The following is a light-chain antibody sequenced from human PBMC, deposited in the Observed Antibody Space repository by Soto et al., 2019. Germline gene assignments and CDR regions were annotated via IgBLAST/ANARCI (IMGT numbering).Light chain of an antibody. CDR1: QSISSY. CDR2: AAS. Sequence: DIQMTQTPSSLSASVGDRVTITCRASQSISSYLNWYQQKPGKAPKLLIYAASSLQSGVRSRFSGRGSGTDFTLTISSLQPEDFATYYCQQSYSTPRPFGQGTKVEIK. J-gene: IGKJ1*01. CDR3: QQSYSTPRP. V-gene: IGKV1-39*01.